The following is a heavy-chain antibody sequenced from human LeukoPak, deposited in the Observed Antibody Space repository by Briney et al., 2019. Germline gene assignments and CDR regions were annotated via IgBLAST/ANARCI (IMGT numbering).Heavy chain of an antibody. CDR3: ARHPYYDSNGYYFDY. CDR1: GGSISSSSYS. Sequence: SETLSLTCSVSGGSISSSSYSWGWVRQPPGKGLEWIGNIYYSGSTNYNPSLKSRVTISVDTSKNQFSLKLSSVTAADTAVYYCARHPYYDSNGYYFDYWGQGTLVTVSS. J-gene: IGHJ4*02. V-gene: IGHV4-39*01. CDR2: IYYSGST. D-gene: IGHD3-22*01.